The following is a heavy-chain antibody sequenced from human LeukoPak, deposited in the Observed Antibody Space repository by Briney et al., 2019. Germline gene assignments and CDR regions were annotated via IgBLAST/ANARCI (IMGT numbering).Heavy chain of an antibody. CDR1: RFTFSSYE. CDR2: ISGSGIK. CDR3: AREDTGVAFDI. V-gene: IGHV3-48*03. J-gene: IGHJ3*02. Sequence: GGSLRLSCAASRFTFSSYEMNWVRQAPGKGLEWVSYISGSGIKHYADSVKGRFTISRDNAKDSLYLQMNSLRVEDTAVYYCAREDTGVAFDIWGQGTTVTV. D-gene: IGHD2-8*01.